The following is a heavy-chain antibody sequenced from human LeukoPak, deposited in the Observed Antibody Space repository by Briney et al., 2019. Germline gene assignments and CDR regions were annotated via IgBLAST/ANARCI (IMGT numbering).Heavy chain of an antibody. CDR2: ISGSGGST. CDR1: GFTFSSYE. J-gene: IGHJ4*02. CDR3: AKVRAAGHFDY. Sequence: GGSLRLSCAASGFTFSSYEMNWVRQAPGKGLEWVSAISGSGGSTYYADSVKGRFTISRDNSKNTLYLQMNSLRAEDTAVYYCAKVRAAGHFDYWGQGTLVTVSS. D-gene: IGHD6-13*01. V-gene: IGHV3-23*01.